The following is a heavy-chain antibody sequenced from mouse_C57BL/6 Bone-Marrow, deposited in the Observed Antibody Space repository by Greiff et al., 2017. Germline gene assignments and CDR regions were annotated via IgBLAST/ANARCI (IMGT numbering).Heavy chain of an antibody. J-gene: IGHJ2*01. V-gene: IGHV1-4*01. D-gene: IGHD2-3*01. CDR1: GYTFTSYT. CDR2: INPSSGYT. CDR3: ARDDGLFDY. Sequence: QVHVKQSGAELARPGASVKMSCKASGYTFTSYTMHWVKQRPGQGLEWIGYINPSSGYTKYNQKFKDKATLTADKSSSPAYMQLSSLTSEDSAVYYCARDDGLFDYWGQGTTLTVSS.